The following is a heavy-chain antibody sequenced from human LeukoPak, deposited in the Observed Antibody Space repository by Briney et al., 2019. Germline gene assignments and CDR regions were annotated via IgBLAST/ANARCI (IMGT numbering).Heavy chain of an antibody. V-gene: IGHV1-3*01. CDR2: INAGNGNT. CDR3: ARDLDSSREDV. CDR1: GYTFSDYA. D-gene: IGHD3-22*01. Sequence: GASVKVSCKASGYTFSDYAMHWVRQAPGQRLEWMGWINAGNGNTKYSQKFQGRVTITRDTSASTVYMELSSLRSEDTAVYYCARDLDSSREDVWGQGTTVTVSS. J-gene: IGHJ6*02.